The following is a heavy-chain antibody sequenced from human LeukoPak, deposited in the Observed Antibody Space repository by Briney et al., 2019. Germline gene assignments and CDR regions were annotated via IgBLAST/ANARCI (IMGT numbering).Heavy chain of an antibody. CDR2: IYPGDSDT. D-gene: IGHD6-19*01. V-gene: IGHV5-51*01. CDR1: GYSFATYW. Sequence: GESLKIPCNVSGYSFATYWIGWVRLMPGKGLECMGIIYPGDSDTRYSPSFQGQVTISADKSISTAYLQWSSLRPSDTAMYYCARRSVASSVGNFWFDSWGQGTLVTVSS. CDR3: ARRSVASSVGNFWFDS. J-gene: IGHJ5*01.